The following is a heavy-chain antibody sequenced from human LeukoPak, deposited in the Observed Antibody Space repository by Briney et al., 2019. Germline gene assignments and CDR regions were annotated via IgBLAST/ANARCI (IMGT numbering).Heavy chain of an antibody. V-gene: IGHV3-7*01. CDR1: GFTFSSYS. J-gene: IGHJ4*02. CDR3: ARVRYDFWSGYFDY. Sequence: PGGSLRLSCAASGFTFSSYSMSWVRQAPGKGLEWVANIKQDGSEKYYVDSVKGRFTISRDNAKNSLYLQMNSLRAEDTAVYYCARVRYDFWSGYFDYWGQGTLVTVSS. D-gene: IGHD3-3*01. CDR2: IKQDGSEK.